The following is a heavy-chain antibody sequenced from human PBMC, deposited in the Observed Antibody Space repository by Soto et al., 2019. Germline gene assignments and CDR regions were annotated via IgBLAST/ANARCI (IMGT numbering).Heavy chain of an antibody. CDR1: GGSISSSSYY. V-gene: IGHV4-39*01. Sequence: PSETLSLTCTVSGGSISSSSYYWGWIRQPPGKGLEWIGSIYYGGSTYYNPSLKSRVTISVDTSKNQFSLKLSSVTAADTAVYYCARLVVGEVYVDYWGQGTLVTVSS. J-gene: IGHJ4*02. D-gene: IGHD2-8*01. CDR3: ARLVVGEVYVDY. CDR2: IYYGGST.